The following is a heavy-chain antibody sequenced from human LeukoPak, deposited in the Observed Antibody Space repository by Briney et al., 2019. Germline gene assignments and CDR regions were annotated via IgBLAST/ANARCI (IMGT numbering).Heavy chain of an antibody. Sequence: ASVKVSCKPSGYTFIAYYIHLVRQAPGQGLEWMGWTNPNSGDTNYAQKFQDRVTMTWDTSVSTAYMELSSLTSDDTAVYYCARGDGDYDSSGLGYWGQGTLVTVSS. CDR1: GYTFIAYY. CDR3: ARGDGDYDSSGLGY. J-gene: IGHJ4*02. CDR2: TNPNSGDT. V-gene: IGHV1-2*02. D-gene: IGHD3-22*01.